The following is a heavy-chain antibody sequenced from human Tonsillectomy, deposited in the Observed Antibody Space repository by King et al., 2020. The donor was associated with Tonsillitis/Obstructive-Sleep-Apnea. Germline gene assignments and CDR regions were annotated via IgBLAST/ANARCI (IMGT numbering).Heavy chain of an antibody. Sequence: VQLQQWGAGLLKPSETLSLTCAVYGGSFSGYYWSWIRQPPGKGLEWSGEINHIGSTNYNPSLKSRVTISVETSKNQFSLRLSSVTAADTAVYYCARGGSDATPQEFDCWGQGTLVTVSS. CDR2: INHIGST. CDR3: ARGGSDATPQEFDC. V-gene: IGHV4-34*01. J-gene: IGHJ4*02. D-gene: IGHD2-15*01. CDR1: GGSFSGYY.